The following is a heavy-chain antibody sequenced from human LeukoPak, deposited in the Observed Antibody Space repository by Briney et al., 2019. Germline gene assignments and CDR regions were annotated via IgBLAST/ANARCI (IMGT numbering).Heavy chain of an antibody. D-gene: IGHD5-18*01. V-gene: IGHV1-69*05. J-gene: IGHJ6*03. CDR3: ARVGSRDTAMGDYYYYYYMDV. Sequence: ASVKVSCKASGGTFSSYAISWVRQAPGQGLEWMGGIIPIFGTANYAQKFQGRVTITTDESTSTAYMELSSLRSEDTAVYYCARVGSRDTAMGDYYYYYYMDVWGKGTTVTVSS. CDR2: IIPIFGTA. CDR1: GGTFSSYA.